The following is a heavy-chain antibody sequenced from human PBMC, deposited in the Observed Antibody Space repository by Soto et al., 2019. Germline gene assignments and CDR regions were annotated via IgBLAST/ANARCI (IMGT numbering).Heavy chain of an antibody. CDR2: IYYSGST. CDR1: GGSISSSSYY. J-gene: IGHJ4*02. Sequence: SETLSLTCTVSGGSISSSSYYWGWIRQPPGKGLEWIGSIYYSGSTYYNPSLKSRVTISVDTSKNQFSLKLSSVTAADTAVYYCARLHVTHGSGSYYPEDAPPYYFDYWGQGTLVTVSS. V-gene: IGHV4-39*01. D-gene: IGHD3-10*01. CDR3: ARLHVTHGSGSYYPEDAPPYYFDY.